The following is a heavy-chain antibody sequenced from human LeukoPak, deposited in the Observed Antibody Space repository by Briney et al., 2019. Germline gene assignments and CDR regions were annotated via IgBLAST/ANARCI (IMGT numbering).Heavy chain of an antibody. CDR1: GYSLTSFD. CDR3: ARGGSSSSYYNNYGMDV. D-gene: IGHD6-13*01. Sequence: ASVKVSCKASGYSLTSFDINWVRQGSGQGLEWMGWMNPKRGNTGYAPTFQGRVTITRDTSIDTAFMELSSLRPDDTAVYYCARGGSSSSYYNNYGMDVWGQGTLVTVSS. V-gene: IGHV1-8*01. CDR2: MNPKRGNT. J-gene: IGHJ6*02.